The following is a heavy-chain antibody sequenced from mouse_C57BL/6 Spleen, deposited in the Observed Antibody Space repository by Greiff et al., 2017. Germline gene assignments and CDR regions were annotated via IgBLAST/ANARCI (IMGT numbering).Heavy chain of an antibody. V-gene: IGHV1-82*01. D-gene: IGHD1-1*01. J-gene: IGHJ2*01. Sequence: QVQLQQSGPELVKPGASVKISCKASGYAFSSSWMNWVKQRPGKGLEWIGRIYPGDGDTNYNGKFKGKATLTADKSSSTAYMQLSSLTSEDSAVYFCASPYYYGSSYPFDYWGQGTTLTVS. CDR2: IYPGDGDT. CDR1: GYAFSSSW. CDR3: ASPYYYGSSYPFDY.